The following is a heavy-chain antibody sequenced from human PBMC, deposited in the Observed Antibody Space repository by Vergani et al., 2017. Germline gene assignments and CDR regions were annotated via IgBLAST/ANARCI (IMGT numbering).Heavy chain of an antibody. CDR1: CVSIGSNSYY. J-gene: IGHJ1*01. CDR3: TRHGRSGWAGYFQH. CDR2: IYYTGTT. D-gene: IGHD6-19*01. Sequence: QLQLQESCPGLVKPSETLSLICTVSCVSIGSNSYYWGWIRQPPGKGLEWIGTIYYTGTTYYNEAHKSRLTISVDTSKNQFSLNLTSVTAADTAVYYCTRHGRSGWAGYFQHWGQGTLVTASS. V-gene: IGHV4-39*01.